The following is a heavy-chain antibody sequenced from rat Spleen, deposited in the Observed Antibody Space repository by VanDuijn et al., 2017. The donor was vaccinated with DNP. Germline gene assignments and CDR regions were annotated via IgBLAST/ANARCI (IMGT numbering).Heavy chain of an antibody. CDR1: GFTFSDYY. V-gene: IGHV5-22*01. Sequence: EVQLVESGGGLVQPGRSLKLSCAASGFTFSDYYMAWVRQAPKKGLEWVASISYEGSSTYYGDSVKGRFTISRDNAKSTLYLQMNSLRSEDTATYYCARQDGTLHWGQGVMVTVSS. CDR3: ARQDGTLH. D-gene: IGHD4-1*01. J-gene: IGHJ2*01. CDR2: ISYEGSST.